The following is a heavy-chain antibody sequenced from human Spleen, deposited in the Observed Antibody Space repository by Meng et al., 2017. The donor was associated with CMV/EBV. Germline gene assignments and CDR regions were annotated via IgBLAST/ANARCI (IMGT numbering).Heavy chain of an antibody. CDR3: ASTNDYGGYSLN. CDR2: MSSSSSHI. J-gene: IGHJ4*02. CDR1: GFTFSTYN. D-gene: IGHD4-23*01. Sequence: GESLKISCAASGFTFSTYNMNWVRQAPGKGLEWVSSMSSSSSHINYADSVKGRFTISRDNAKNSLYLQMNSLRAEDTAVYYCASTNDYGGYSLNWGQGTLVTVSS. V-gene: IGHV3-21*01.